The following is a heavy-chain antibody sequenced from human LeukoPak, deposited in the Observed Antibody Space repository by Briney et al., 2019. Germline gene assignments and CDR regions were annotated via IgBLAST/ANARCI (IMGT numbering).Heavy chain of an antibody. CDR2: IFPSGGEI. CDR1: GFTFSTFA. J-gene: IGHJ5*02. V-gene: IGHV3-23*01. CDR3: VREGLGPSFSAWFDP. D-gene: IGHD3/OR15-3a*01. Sequence: PGGSLRLSCAASGFTFSTFAMIWVRQPPGKGLEWVSRIFPSGGEIHYADSVRGRFTISRDNSKSTLSLQMNSLRPEDTAVYYCVREGLGPSFSAWFDPWGHGTLVTVSS.